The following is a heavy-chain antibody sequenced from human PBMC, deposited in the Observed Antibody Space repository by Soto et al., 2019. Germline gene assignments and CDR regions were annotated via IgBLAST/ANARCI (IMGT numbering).Heavy chain of an antibody. V-gene: IGHV1-69*02. Sequence: QVQLVQSGAEVKKPGSSVKVSCKASGGTFSSYTISWVRQAPGQGLEWMGRIIPILGIANYAQKFQGRVTMTADKSTSTAYMELSSLRSEDTAVYYCARGGWERQLNAFDIWGQGTMVTVSS. CDR2: IIPILGIA. CDR1: GGTFSSYT. D-gene: IGHD1-26*01. CDR3: ARGGWERQLNAFDI. J-gene: IGHJ3*02.